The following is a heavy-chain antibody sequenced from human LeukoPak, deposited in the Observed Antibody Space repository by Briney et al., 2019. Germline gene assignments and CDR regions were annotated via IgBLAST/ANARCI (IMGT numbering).Heavy chain of an antibody. CDR3: ARGRHRVYYYSYMDV. CDR1: GFTFSNYV. CDR2: ISYAGSNK. Sequence: PGGSLRLSCAASGFTFSNYVMHWVRQAPGKGLEWVALISYAGSNKYNADSVKGRFTISRDNAKNTLYLQMNSLRGEDTAVYYCARGRHRVYYYSYMDVWGKGTTVTVSS. J-gene: IGHJ6*03. V-gene: IGHV3-30*04.